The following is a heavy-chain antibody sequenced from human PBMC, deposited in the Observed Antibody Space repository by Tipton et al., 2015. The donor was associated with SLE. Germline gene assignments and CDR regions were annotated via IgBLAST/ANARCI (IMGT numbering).Heavy chain of an antibody. J-gene: IGHJ4*02. D-gene: IGHD2/OR15-2a*01. V-gene: IGHV3-23*01. CDR3: AECEKTADYYLDS. Sequence: VQLLQSGGGLIQSGGSLRLSCATSGLTFSSYALSWVRRAPGKGLEWVSAISGGGGSTYYADFVKGRFSISIDKSKKTLFLQMNSLRVDDTATYYCAECEKTADYYLDSWGQRTLFSVSP. CDR1: GLTFSSYA. CDR2: ISGGGGST.